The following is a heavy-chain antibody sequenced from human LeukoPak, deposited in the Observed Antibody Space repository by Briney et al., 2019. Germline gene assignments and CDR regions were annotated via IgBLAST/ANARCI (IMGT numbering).Heavy chain of an antibody. CDR1: GFTFSSYS. CDR3: ARGASNAPTDY. V-gene: IGHV3-21*01. CDR2: ISSSSNYI. Sequence: GGSLRLSCAASGFTFSSYSMNWVRQAPGKGLEWVSSISSSSNYIYYADSVKGRFTISRGNAKNSLYLQMNSLRAEDTAVYYCARGASNAPTDYWGQGTLVTVSS. J-gene: IGHJ4*02. D-gene: IGHD1-1*01.